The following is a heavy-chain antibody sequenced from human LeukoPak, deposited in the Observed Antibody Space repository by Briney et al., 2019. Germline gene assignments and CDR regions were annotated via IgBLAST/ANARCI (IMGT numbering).Heavy chain of an antibody. J-gene: IGHJ4*02. V-gene: IGHV1-2*02. CDR2: INPNSGGT. Sequence: ASVKVSCKASGYTFTGYYMHWVRQAPGQGLEWMGWINPNSGGTNYAQKFQGRVTMTRDTSISTAYMELSRLRSDDTAVYCCARDPYSSSWYDYWGQGTLVTVSS. CDR1: GYTFTGYY. D-gene: IGHD6-13*01. CDR3: ARDPYSSSWYDY.